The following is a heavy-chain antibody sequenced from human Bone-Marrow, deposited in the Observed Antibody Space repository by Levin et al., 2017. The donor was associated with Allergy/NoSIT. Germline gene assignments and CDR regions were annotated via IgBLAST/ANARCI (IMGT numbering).Heavy chain of an antibody. D-gene: IGHD3-3*01. CDR3: ARTRPLPPDDHYGMDV. J-gene: IGHJ6*02. Sequence: SETLSLTCSVSGDSITGYHWSWIRQPPGKGLEWIGYIYYNGSTYYNPSLKSRVTISLDTSKTQFSLKLTSVTAADTAVFYCARTRPLPPDDHYGMDVWGQGTTVTVSS. CDR1: GDSITGYH. V-gene: IGHV4-59*01. CDR2: IYYNGST.